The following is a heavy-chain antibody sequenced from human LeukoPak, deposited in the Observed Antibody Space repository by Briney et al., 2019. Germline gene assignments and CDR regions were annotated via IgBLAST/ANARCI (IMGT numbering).Heavy chain of an antibody. J-gene: IGHJ6*03. Sequence: GASVKVSCKASGGTFSTHGISWVRQAPGQGLEWIGRIIPIFGTINYAQKFQGRVTITADKSTSTVHMDLSSLRTEDTAVYYCARGFGVDYYYYMDVWDEGTTVIASS. CDR3: ARGFGVDYYYYMDV. CDR1: GGTFSTHG. D-gene: IGHD3-3*01. V-gene: IGHV1-69*06. CDR2: IIPIFGTI.